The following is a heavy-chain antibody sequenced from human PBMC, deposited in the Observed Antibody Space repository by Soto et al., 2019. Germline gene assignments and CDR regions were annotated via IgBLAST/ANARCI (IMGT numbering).Heavy chain of an antibody. J-gene: IGHJ5*02. CDR2: INHSGST. CDR1: GGSFSGYY. Sequence: PSETLSLTCAVYGGSFSGYYWSWIRQPPGKGLEWIGEINHSGSTNYNPSLKSRVTISVDTSKNQFSLKLSSVTAADTAVYYCARVTMSRRNWFDPWGQGTLVTVSS. CDR3: ARVTMSRRNWFDP. V-gene: IGHV4-34*01. D-gene: IGHD3-22*01.